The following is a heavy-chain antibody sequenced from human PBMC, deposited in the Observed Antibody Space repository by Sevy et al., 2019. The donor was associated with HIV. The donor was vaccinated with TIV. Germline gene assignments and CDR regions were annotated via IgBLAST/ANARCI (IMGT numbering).Heavy chain of an antibody. CDR3: AKDSRFSNQPFDY. V-gene: IGHV3-23*01. D-gene: IGHD3-16*01. Sequence: GGSLRLSCAASGFTFRSYAMNWVRQAPGKGLEWVSGISDSDGNTYCADSVKGRFTISRDNSKNTLYLQMNSLRAEDTAIYYCAKDSRFSNQPFDYWGQGTLVTVSS. J-gene: IGHJ4*02. CDR2: ISDSDGNT. CDR1: GFTFRSYA.